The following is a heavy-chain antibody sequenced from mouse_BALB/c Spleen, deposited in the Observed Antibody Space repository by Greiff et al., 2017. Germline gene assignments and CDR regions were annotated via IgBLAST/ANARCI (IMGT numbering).Heavy chain of an antibody. CDR2: IYPGDGDT. V-gene: IGHV1-87*01. D-gene: IGHD4-1*01. CDR3: ARELTLAY. J-gene: IGHJ3*01. Sequence: VQGVESGAELARPGASVKLSCKASGYTFTSYWMQWVKQRPGQGLEWIGAIYPGDGDTRYTQKFKGKATLTADKSSSTAYMQLSSLASEDSAVYYCARELTLAYWGQGTLVTVSA. CDR1: GYTFTSYW.